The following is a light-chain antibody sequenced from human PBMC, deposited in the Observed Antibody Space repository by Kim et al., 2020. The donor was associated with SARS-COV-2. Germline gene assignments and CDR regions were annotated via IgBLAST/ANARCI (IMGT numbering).Light chain of an antibody. J-gene: IGKJ1*01. Sequence: SPGERANLSCRASQSVSSSYLAWYQQKPGQAPRLLIYGASSRATGIPDRCSGSGSGTDFTLTISRLEPEDFVVYYCQQYGSSPWTFGQGTKVDIK. CDR2: GAS. CDR1: QSVSSSY. V-gene: IGKV3-20*01. CDR3: QQYGSSPWT.